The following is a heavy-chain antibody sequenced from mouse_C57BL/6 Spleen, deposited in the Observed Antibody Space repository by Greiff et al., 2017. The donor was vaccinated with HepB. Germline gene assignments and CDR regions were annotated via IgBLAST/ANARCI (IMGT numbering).Heavy chain of an antibody. D-gene: IGHD1-1*01. CDR1: GFNIKDDY. Sequence: VQLQQSGAELVRPGASVKLSCTASGFNIKDDYMHWVKQRPEQGLEWIGWIDPENGDTEYASKFQGKATITADTSSNTAYLQLSSLTSEDTAVYYCTTLYYGSRTDWGQGTTLTVSS. CDR2: IDPENGDT. J-gene: IGHJ2*01. V-gene: IGHV14-4*01. CDR3: TTLYYGSRTD.